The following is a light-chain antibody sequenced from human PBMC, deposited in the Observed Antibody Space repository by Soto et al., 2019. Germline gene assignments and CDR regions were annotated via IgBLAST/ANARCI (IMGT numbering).Light chain of an antibody. V-gene: IGKV3-20*01. J-gene: IGKJ5*01. CDR1: QSVTSSY. CDR3: QQYGSSPFT. CDR2: GAS. Sequence: ENVLTQSPGTLSLTPGERATLYCRASQSVTSSYLAWYQQKPGQAPRLLIYGASSRASGIPDRFSGSGSGTDFTLSISRLEPEDFVVYYCQQYGSSPFTFGQGTRLEIK.